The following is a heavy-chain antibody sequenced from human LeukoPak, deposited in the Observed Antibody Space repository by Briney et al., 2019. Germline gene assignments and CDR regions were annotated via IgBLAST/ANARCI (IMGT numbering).Heavy chain of an antibody. V-gene: IGHV3-7*01. CDR3: AREDYDSSFDY. CDR1: GFTFSSHW. Sequence: GGSLRLSCVASGFTFSSHWMSWVRQAPGKGLEWVANIKQDGSEKRYVDSVKGRFTISRDNAETSLYLEMNSLRAEDTAVYYCAREDYDSSFDYWGQGTLVTVSS. D-gene: IGHD3-22*01. J-gene: IGHJ4*02. CDR2: IKQDGSEK.